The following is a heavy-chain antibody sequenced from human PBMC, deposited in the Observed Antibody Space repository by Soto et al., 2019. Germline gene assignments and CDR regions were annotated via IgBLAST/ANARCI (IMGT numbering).Heavy chain of an antibody. V-gene: IGHV4-59*08. D-gene: IGHD3-3*01. CDR3: ARQKGRDDFWSGYLSFDI. J-gene: IGHJ3*02. CDR2: IYYSGST. Sequence: XXTLSLPCTVSGSSISSYYWRWIRQPPGKGLEWIGYIYYSGSTNYNPSLKSRVTISVDTSKNQFSLKLSSVTAADTDVYYCARQKGRDDFWSGYLSFDIWGQGTMVTVSS. CDR1: GSSISSYY.